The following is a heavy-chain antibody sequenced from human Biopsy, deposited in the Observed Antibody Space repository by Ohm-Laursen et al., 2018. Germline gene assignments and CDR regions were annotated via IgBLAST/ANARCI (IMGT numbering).Heavy chain of an antibody. CDR3: ARHPTGFWFDP. CDR1: DGSVSSNVAY. V-gene: IGHV4-39*01. J-gene: IGHJ5*02. CDR2: IFYSGIT. Sequence: PGTLSLTCTVSDGSVSSNVAYWAWIRQPPGKGLESIGSIFYSGITYYNPSLQSRVTMSVDTSKNQFSLNLTSVTAADTAVYYCARHPTGFWFDPWGQGTLVIVSS.